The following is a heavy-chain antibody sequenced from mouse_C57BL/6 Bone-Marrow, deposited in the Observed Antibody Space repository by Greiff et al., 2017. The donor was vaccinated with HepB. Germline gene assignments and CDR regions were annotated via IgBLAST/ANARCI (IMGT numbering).Heavy chain of an antibody. D-gene: IGHD2-5*01. Sequence: VQLQQSGAELARPGASVKLSCKASGYTFTSYGISWVKQRTGQGLEWIGEIYPRSGNTYYNEKFKGKATLTAEKSSSTAYMELRSLTSEDSAVYFCARNYYSNYWFAYWGQGTLVTVSA. V-gene: IGHV1-81*01. CDR1: GYTFTSYG. J-gene: IGHJ3*01. CDR2: IYPRSGNT. CDR3: ARNYYSNYWFAY.